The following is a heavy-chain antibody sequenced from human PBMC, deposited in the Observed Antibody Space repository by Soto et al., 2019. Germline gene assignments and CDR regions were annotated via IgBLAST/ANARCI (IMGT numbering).Heavy chain of an antibody. D-gene: IGHD3-10*01. CDR1: VFSLSTSGVG. CDR3: AHRPYYGYYGGTFTY. J-gene: IGHJ4*02. V-gene: IGHV2-5*02. Sequence: QITLKESGPTLVKPTQTLTLTCTFSVFSLSTSGVGLGWIRQPPGKALEWLAAIFWDDDKRYSPSLKSRLTITKGTSRNQVVLTMTNMDPVDTATSYCAHRPYYGYYGGTFTYWGQGALVTVSS. CDR2: IFWDDDK.